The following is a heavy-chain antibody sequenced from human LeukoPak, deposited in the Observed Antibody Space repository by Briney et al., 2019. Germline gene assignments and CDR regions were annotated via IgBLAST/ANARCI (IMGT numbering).Heavy chain of an antibody. D-gene: IGHD3-3*01. CDR3: ARLNFGVVIS. CDR2: IYHSGST. Sequence: GSLRLSCAASGFTFSDYYMSWIRQAPGKGLEWIGSIYHSGSTYYNPSLKSRVTISVDTSKNQFSLKLSSVTAADTAVYYCARLNFGVVISWGQGTLVTVSS. J-gene: IGHJ4*02. CDR1: GFTFSDYY. V-gene: IGHV4-38-2*01.